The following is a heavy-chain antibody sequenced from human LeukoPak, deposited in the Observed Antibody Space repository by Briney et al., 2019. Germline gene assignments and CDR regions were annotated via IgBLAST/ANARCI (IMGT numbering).Heavy chain of an antibody. CDR3: AQRGVQGYMDV. Sequence: GGSLRLSCEDSGYSFGGFYMHWVRQAPGKGLEWVASINGDGEYTVYASSVKGRFTISRDNSNNMLNPQMSSLRAEDTALYYCAQRGVQGYMDVWGKGTTVIVSS. D-gene: IGHD1-26*01. CDR1: GYSFGGFY. V-gene: IGHV3-20*04. J-gene: IGHJ6*03. CDR2: INGDGEYT.